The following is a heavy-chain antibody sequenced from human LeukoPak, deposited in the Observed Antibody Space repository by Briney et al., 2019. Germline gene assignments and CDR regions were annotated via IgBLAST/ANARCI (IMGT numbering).Heavy chain of an antibody. Sequence: ASVKVSCKASGYTFTSYDINWVRQAPGQGLEWMGWMNPNSGNTGYAQEFQGRVTMTRGTSISTAYMELSSLTSEDTAVYYCARRKPTSGAQYWFDPWGQGSLVTVSS. CDR2: MNPNSGNT. V-gene: IGHV1-8*01. D-gene: IGHD3-10*01. CDR3: ARRKPTSGAQYWFDP. J-gene: IGHJ5*02. CDR1: GYTFTSYD.